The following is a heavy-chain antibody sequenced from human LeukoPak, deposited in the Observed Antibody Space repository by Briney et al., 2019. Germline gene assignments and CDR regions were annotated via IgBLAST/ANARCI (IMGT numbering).Heavy chain of an antibody. J-gene: IGHJ4*02. V-gene: IGHV1-18*01. CDR1: GYTFTSYG. CDR2: ISTYYGNT. CDR3: ARVYSTNYYGSGDRPFLFDY. D-gene: IGHD3-10*01. Sequence: GASVKVSRKASGYTFTSYGFSWVRQAPGQGLEWMGWISTYYGNTNYAQKLQHRVTMTTDTSTSTAYMELTSLRSDDTAVYYCARVYSTNYYGSGDRPFLFDYWGQGTVVTVSS.